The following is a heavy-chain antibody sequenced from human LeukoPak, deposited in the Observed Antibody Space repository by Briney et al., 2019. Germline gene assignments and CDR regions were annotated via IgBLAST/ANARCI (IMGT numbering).Heavy chain of an antibody. CDR1: GYTFTGYY. CDR2: INPNSGGT. D-gene: IGHD5-24*01. CDR3: ARGIAERWLHAGGPFDY. V-gene: IGHV1-2*02. Sequence: RASVKVSCKASGYTFTGYYMHWVRQAPGQGLEWMGWINPNSGGTNYAQKFQGRVTMTRDTSISTAYMELSRLRSDDTAVYYCARGIAERWLHAGGPFDYWGQGTLVTVSS. J-gene: IGHJ4*02.